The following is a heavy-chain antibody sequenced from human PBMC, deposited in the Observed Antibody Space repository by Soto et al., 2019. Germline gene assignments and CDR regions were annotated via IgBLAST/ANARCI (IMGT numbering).Heavy chain of an antibody. Sequence: EVQLVESGGGLVQPGGSLRLSCAASGFTVSSHYMSWVRQAPGKGLEWVSVIYSGGSTYYADSVKGRFTISRDNSKNTLYLQMNSLRAEDTAVYYCARVGGAQYCSGGSCYTIGEYFQHWGQGTLVTVSS. CDR1: GFTVSSHY. D-gene: IGHD2-15*01. J-gene: IGHJ1*01. V-gene: IGHV3-66*01. CDR3: ARVGGAQYCSGGSCYTIGEYFQH. CDR2: IYSGGST.